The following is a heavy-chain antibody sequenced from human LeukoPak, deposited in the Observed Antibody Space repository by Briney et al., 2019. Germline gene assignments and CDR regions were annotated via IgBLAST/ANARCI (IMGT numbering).Heavy chain of an antibody. Sequence: SETLSLTCTVSGNSISSGDYYWSWIRQPAGKGLEWIGRIYTSGSTNYNPSLKSRATISGDTSKNQFSLRLSSVTAADTAVYYCARASYSYDISGWVPFDYWGQGTLVTVSS. D-gene: IGHD3-22*01. CDR2: IYTSGST. V-gene: IGHV4-61*02. CDR3: ARASYSYDISGWVPFDY. J-gene: IGHJ4*02. CDR1: GNSISSGDYY.